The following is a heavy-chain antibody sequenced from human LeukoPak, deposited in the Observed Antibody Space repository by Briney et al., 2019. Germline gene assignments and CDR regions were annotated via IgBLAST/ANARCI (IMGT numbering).Heavy chain of an antibody. Sequence: ASVKVSCKASGYTFTDYYIHWVRQAPGQGLECMGWINPNSGGTNYAQKFQGRVTMTRDTSISTAYMELSRLRSDDTAVYYCAKDRELLWFGELLFDYWGQGTLVTVSS. D-gene: IGHD3-10*01. CDR1: GYTFTDYY. CDR3: AKDRELLWFGELLFDY. J-gene: IGHJ4*02. V-gene: IGHV1-2*02. CDR2: INPNSGGT.